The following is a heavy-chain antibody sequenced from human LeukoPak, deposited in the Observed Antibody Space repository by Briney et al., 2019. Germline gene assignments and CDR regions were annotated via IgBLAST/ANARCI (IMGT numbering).Heavy chain of an antibody. J-gene: IGHJ4*02. CDR1: GLTFSTYW. Sequence: GGSLRLSCAASGLTFSTYWMSWVRQAPGRGLEWVANIKRDGSETYYVDSVKGRFTISKDDAKDSLFLQMNNLRAEDTAVYYCAKQASNSWYYFDHWGQGILVTVSS. V-gene: IGHV3-7*01. CDR3: AKQASNSWYYFDH. D-gene: IGHD2-2*01. CDR2: IKRDGSET.